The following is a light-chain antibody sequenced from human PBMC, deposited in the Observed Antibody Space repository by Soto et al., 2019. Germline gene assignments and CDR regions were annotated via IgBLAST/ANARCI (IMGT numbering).Light chain of an antibody. J-gene: IGKJ4*01. CDR1: QSILFSSNNKNY. CDR3: QQYYSTPFT. Sequence: DIVMTQSPDSLAVSLGERATINCKSSQSILFSSNNKNYLTWYQQKPGQPPKPLIYCASTRESGVPDRFIGSGSGTDFTLTISSLQAEDVAVYYCQQYYSTPFTFGGGTKVEIK. CDR2: CAS. V-gene: IGKV4-1*01.